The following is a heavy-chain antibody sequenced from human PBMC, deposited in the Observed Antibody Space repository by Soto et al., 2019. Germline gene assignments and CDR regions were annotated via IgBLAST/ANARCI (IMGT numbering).Heavy chain of an antibody. D-gene: IGHD2-2*02. CDR1: GFTFSSYA. V-gene: IGHV3-23*01. Sequence: GGSLRLSCAASGFTFSSYAMSWVRQAPGKGLEWVSAISGSGGSTYYADSVKGRFTISRDNSKNTLYLQMNSLRAEDTAVYYCAKPKLGYCSSTSCYIFDYWGQGTLVTVSS. J-gene: IGHJ4*02. CDR3: AKPKLGYCSSTSCYIFDY. CDR2: ISGSGGST.